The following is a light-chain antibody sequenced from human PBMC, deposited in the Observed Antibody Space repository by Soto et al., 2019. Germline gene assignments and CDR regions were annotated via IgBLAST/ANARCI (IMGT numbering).Light chain of an antibody. V-gene: IGLV2-14*01. CDR3: SSYTSSNTVL. Sequence: QSALTQPASVSGSPGQSITISCTGTSSDIGGYNYVSWYQQHPGTAPKLMICEVSNRPSGVSNRFSGSKSGDTASLTISGLQAEDEADYYCSSYTSSNTVLFGGGTKLTVL. CDR2: EVS. J-gene: IGLJ3*02. CDR1: SSDIGGYNY.